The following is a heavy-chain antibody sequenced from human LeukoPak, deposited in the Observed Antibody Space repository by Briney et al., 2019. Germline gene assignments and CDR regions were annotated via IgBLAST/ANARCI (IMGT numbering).Heavy chain of an antibody. Sequence: GGSLRLSCTASGFTFGDYAMSWVRQAPGKGLEWVGFIRSKAYGGTTEYAASVKGRFTISRDDSISIAYLQMNSLKTEDTAVYHCTTLYYDFWSGYSPFDFWGQGTLVTVSS. CDR3: TTLYYDFWSGYSPFDF. J-gene: IGHJ4*02. V-gene: IGHV3-49*04. CDR2: IRSKAYGGTT. CDR1: GFTFGDYA. D-gene: IGHD3-3*01.